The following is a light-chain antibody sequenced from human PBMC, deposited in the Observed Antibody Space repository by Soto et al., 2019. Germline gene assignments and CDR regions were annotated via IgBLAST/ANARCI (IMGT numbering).Light chain of an antibody. J-gene: IGKJ1*01. V-gene: IGKV3-11*01. Sequence: IVLTQSPGTLSLSPGERATLSCRASQSVSSYLAWYQQKPGQAPRLLIYDASNRATGIPARFSGSGSGTDFTLTISSLEPEDFAVYYCQQRSNWPPISFGQGTKVDIK. CDR2: DAS. CDR1: QSVSSY. CDR3: QQRSNWPPIS.